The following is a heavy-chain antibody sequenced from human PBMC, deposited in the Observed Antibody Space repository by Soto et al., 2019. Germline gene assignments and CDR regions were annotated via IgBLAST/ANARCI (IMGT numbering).Heavy chain of an antibody. CDR3: ARGDKGIAVAAPGY. V-gene: IGHV3-23*01. Sequence: GGSLRLSCAASGFTFSSYAMSWVRQAPGKGLEWISLISGNGGRAYYADSVKGRFTISRDNSKNTLFLQMNSLRAEDTAVYYWARGDKGIAVAAPGYWGQGTLVTVSS. D-gene: IGHD6-19*01. J-gene: IGHJ4*02. CDR2: ISGNGGRA. CDR1: GFTFSSYA.